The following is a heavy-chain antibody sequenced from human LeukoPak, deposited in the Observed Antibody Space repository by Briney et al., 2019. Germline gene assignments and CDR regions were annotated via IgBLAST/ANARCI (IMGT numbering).Heavy chain of an antibody. CDR1: GGSISSSDYY. J-gene: IGHJ4*02. Sequence: SETLSLTCTVSGGSISSSDYYWAWVRQPPGKGLEWIGSGYYSGSPYYSPSLKSRVTISVDTSRNPFSLKLSSVTAADTAVYFCATRGDWGQGTLVTVSS. CDR3: ATRGD. V-gene: IGHV4-39*01. CDR2: GYYSGSP.